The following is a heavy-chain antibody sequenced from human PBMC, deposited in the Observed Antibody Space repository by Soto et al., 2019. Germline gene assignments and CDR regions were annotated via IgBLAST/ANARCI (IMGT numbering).Heavy chain of an antibody. CDR1: GFTFSSHW. D-gene: IGHD3-3*01. CDR2: ISSDGSST. V-gene: IGHV3-74*01. CDR3: ARDSSPYYDFWSGFYTYFDY. J-gene: IGHJ4*02. Sequence: GGSLILSCAVSGFTFSSHWMHWVRQAPGKVLVWVSRISSDGSSTSYADSVKGRFTISRDNAKKTLYLQMNSLRVDDTGVYYCARDSSPYYDFWSGFYTYFDYWGQGALVTVSS.